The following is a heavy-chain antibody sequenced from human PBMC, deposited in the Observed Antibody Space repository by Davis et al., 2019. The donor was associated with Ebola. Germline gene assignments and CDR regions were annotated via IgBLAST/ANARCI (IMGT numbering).Heavy chain of an antibody. D-gene: IGHD2-21*02. CDR2: IYYSGST. Sequence: SETLSLTCTVSGGSVSSGYYYWSWVRQPPGKGLEWIGYIYYSGSTKNNPSLKSRVTISVDTSKNQFSLKLSSVTAADTAVYYCARGRITMLVVVTASYYYAVDVWGKGTTVTVSS. V-gene: IGHV4-61*01. J-gene: IGHJ6*04. CDR3: ARGRITMLVVVTASYYYAVDV. CDR1: GGSVSSGYYY.